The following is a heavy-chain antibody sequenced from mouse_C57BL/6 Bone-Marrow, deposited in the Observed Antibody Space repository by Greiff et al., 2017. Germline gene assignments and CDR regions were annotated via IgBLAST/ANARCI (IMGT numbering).Heavy chain of an antibody. D-gene: IGHD2-1*01. CDR3: ARGEIYYGNYDLFDY. V-gene: IGHV1-50*01. J-gene: IGHJ2*01. Sequence: QVQLQQPGAELVKPGASVKLSCKASGYTFTSYWMQWVKQRPGQGLEWIGEIDPSDSYTNYNQKFKGKATLTVDTSSSTAYMQLSSLTSEDSAVYYCARGEIYYGNYDLFDYWGQGTTLTVSS. CDR1: GYTFTSYW. CDR2: IDPSDSYT.